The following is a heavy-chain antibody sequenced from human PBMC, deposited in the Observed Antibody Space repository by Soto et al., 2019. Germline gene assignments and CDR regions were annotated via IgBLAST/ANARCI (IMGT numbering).Heavy chain of an antibody. D-gene: IGHD6-13*01. V-gene: IGHV3-15*01. Sequence: EVQLVESGGGLVKPGGSLRLSCAASGFTFSNAWMSWVRQAPGKGLEWVGRIKSKTDGGTTDYAAPVKGRFTISRDDSKNTLYLQMNILKTEDTAVYYCTTDYSAAATEYWGQGTLVTVSS. CDR1: GFTFSNAW. CDR3: TTDYSAAATEY. CDR2: IKSKTDGGTT. J-gene: IGHJ4*02.